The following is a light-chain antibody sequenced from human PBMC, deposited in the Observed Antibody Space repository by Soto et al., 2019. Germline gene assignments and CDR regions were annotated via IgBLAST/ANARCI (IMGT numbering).Light chain of an antibody. CDR2: EAS. CDR1: QSISTW. J-gene: IGKJ1*01. V-gene: IGKV1-5*03. CDR3: QQYSHFST. Sequence: DIQLTQSPSTLSASVGDRVTISCRASQSISTWLDWYQQKPGIAPKLLIYEASRLESGAPSRFSGTGSGTEFTLNISSLQPDDFATDYCQQYSHFSTFGQGTKVDIK.